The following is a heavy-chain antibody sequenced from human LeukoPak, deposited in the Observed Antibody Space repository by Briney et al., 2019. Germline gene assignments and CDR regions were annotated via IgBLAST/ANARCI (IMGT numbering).Heavy chain of an antibody. D-gene: IGHD2-15*01. CDR1: GFTFSSYA. V-gene: IGHV3-30*04. CDR2: ISYDGSNK. Sequence: GGSLRLSCAASGFTFSSYAMHWVRQAPGKGLKWVAAISYDGSNKYYADSVKGRFTISRDNSKNTLYLQMNSLRAEDTAVYYCARDWGYCSGGSCYGPGGPNFDYWGQGTLVTVSS. J-gene: IGHJ4*02. CDR3: ARDWGYCSGGSCYGPGGPNFDY.